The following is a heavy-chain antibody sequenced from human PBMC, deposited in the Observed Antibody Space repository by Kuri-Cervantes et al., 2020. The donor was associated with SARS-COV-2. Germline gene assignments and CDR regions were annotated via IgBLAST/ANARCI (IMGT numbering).Heavy chain of an antibody. V-gene: IGHV1-69*06. D-gene: IGHD5-18*01. Sequence: SVKVSCKASGGTFSSYTISWVRQAPGQGLEWMGGIIPIFGTANYAQKFQGRVTITADKSTSTAYMELRSLRSDDTAVYYCARALYSYGYAGYYYYMDVWGKGTTVTVSS. J-gene: IGHJ6*03. CDR3: ARALYSYGYAGYYYYMDV. CDR1: GGTFSSYT. CDR2: IIPIFGTA.